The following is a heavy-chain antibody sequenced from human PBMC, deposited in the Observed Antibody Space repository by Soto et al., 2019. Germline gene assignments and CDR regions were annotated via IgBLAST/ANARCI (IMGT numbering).Heavy chain of an antibody. CDR1: GGSFSGYY. CDR2: INHSGST. V-gene: IGHV4-34*01. Sequence: SETLSLTCAVYGGSFSGYYWSWIRQPPGKGLEWIGEINHSGSTNYNPSLKSRVTISVDTSKNQFSLKLSSVTAADTAVYYCAAGRIVATRWGQGNLVTFSS. J-gene: IGHJ4*02. D-gene: IGHD2-15*01. CDR3: AAGRIVATR.